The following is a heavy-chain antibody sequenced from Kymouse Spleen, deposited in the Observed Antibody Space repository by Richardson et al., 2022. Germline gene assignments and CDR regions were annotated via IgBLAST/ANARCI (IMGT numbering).Heavy chain of an antibody. D-gene: IGHD6-19*01. CDR1: GFTFDDYA. V-gene: IGHV3-9*01. CDR3: ATIAVAGNYYYGMDV. CDR2: ISWNSGSI. J-gene: IGHJ6*02. Sequence: EVQLVESGGGLVQPGRSLRLSCAASGFTFDDYAMHWVRQAPGKGLEWVSGISWNSGSIGYADSVKGRFTISRDNAKNSLYLQMNSLRAEDTALYYCATIAVAGNYYYGMDVWGQGTTVTVSS.